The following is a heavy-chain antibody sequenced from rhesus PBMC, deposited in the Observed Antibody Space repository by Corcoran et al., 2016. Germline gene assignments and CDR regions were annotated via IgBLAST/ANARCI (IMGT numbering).Heavy chain of an antibody. J-gene: IGHJ3*01. D-gene: IGHD1-44*02. CDR2: VDPEDGEA. Sequence: EVQLVQSGAEVKKPGASVKISCKASGYTFTDYYLHWLRQATGKGLEWMGRVDPEDGEAIHSQKFQDRVTITSDTSTDTAYMELSSLRSEDTAVYYCATRSNVYGSDAFDFWGQGLRVTVSS. CDR1: GYTFTDYY. V-gene: IGHV1-111*02. CDR3: ATRSNVYGSDAFDF.